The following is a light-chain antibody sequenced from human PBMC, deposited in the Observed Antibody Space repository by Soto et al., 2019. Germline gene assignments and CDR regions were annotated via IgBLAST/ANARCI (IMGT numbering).Light chain of an antibody. CDR3: QQYYSYPLT. CDR2: DAS. CDR1: QSISVS. J-gene: IGKJ1*01. V-gene: IGKV1-5*01. Sequence: IQMTQSPSTLSASVGDTFTITFRASQSISVSLAWYQQRPGKAPNLLIYDASTLQGGVPSRFSGSGSGTDFTLTISCLQSEDFATYYCQQYYSYPLTFGQGTKVDIK.